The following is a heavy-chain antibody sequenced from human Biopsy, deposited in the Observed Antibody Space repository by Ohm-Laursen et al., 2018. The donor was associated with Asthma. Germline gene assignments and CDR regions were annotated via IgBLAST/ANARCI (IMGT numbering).Heavy chain of an antibody. CDR3: ARVDAIMISGDFYFYSGFDL. J-gene: IGHJ6*02. D-gene: IGHD3-16*01. CDR1: GGTFRTYA. CDR2: IIPMYGVP. V-gene: IGHV1-69*13. Sequence: GASVKVSCKDSGGTFRTYAFNWVRQAPGQGLEWMGGIIPMYGVPKVAQKFQGRVTITADESTSTAYMEMSSLRSEDTAVYYCARVDAIMISGDFYFYSGFDLWGQGTTVRVSS.